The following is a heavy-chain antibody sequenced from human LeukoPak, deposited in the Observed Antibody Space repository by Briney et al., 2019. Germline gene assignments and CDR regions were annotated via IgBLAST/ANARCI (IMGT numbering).Heavy chain of an antibody. Sequence: GGSLRLSCAASGFTFSSYAMSWVRQAPGKGLEWVSGISGSGGSTYYADSVKGRFTISRDNSKKTLYLQMNRLRAEDTAVHYCAKMEAWTTVTGSGVDYWGQGTLVTVSS. J-gene: IGHJ4*02. CDR2: ISGSGGST. CDR1: GFTFSSYA. D-gene: IGHD4-17*01. V-gene: IGHV3-23*01. CDR3: AKMEAWTTVTGSGVDY.